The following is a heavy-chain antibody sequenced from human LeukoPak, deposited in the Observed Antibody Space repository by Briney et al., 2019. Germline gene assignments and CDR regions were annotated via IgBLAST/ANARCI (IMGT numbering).Heavy chain of an antibody. CDR1: GFSFSSHW. J-gene: IGHJ1*01. D-gene: IGHD6-13*01. V-gene: IGHV3-74*01. Sequence: GGSLRLSCAASGFSFSSHWMHWVRQAPGKGLVWVSRSNTDGTSTRYADSVKGRFTISRDNSKNTLYLQMNSLRAEDTAVYYCAKVGAAASFEYFQHWGQGTLVTVSS. CDR2: SNTDGTST. CDR3: AKVGAAASFEYFQH.